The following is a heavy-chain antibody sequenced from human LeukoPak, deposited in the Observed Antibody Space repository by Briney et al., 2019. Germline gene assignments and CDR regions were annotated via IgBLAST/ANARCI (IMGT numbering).Heavy chain of an antibody. CDR3: ARDTFMITFGGVIVKAHGDAFDI. CDR2: ISAYNGNT. J-gene: IGHJ3*02. V-gene: IGHV1-18*04. D-gene: IGHD3-16*02. Sequence: ASVKVSCKASGYTFTSYGISWVRQAPGQGLEWMGWISAYNGNTNYAQKLQGRVTMTTDTSTSTAYMELRSLRSDDTAVYYRARDTFMITFGGVIVKAHGDAFDIWGQGTMVTVPS. CDR1: GYTFTSYG.